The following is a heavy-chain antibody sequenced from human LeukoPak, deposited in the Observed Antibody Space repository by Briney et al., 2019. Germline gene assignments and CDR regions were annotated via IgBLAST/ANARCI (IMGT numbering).Heavy chain of an antibody. Sequence: PSETLSLTCTVSGGSISSDAYYWAWVRQPPGKGLEWIGIVYYTGSTYYNPSLKSRLIMFVDTSKNQFSLKLSSVTAADTAFYYCATIETDNSGYHWFDPWGQGTLVTVSS. CDR3: ATIETDNSGYHWFDP. D-gene: IGHD3-22*01. CDR2: VYYTGST. J-gene: IGHJ5*02. CDR1: GGSISSDAYY. V-gene: IGHV4-39*01.